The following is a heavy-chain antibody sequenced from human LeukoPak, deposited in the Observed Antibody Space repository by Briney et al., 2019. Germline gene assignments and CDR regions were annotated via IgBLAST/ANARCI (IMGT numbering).Heavy chain of an antibody. CDR3: ASRSSSSSVDY. CDR1: GFTFSSYW. J-gene: IGHJ4*02. Sequence: PGGSLRLSCAASGFTFSSYWMHWVRQAPGKGLVWVSRINSDGSSTSYADSVRGRFTLSRDNAKNTLYLQMNTLRAEDTAVYYCASRSSSSSVDYWGEGTPVTVSS. CDR2: INSDGSST. V-gene: IGHV3-74*01. D-gene: IGHD6-6*01.